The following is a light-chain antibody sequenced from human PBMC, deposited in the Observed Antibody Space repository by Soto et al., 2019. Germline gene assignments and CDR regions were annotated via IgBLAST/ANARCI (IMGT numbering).Light chain of an antibody. CDR2: GAS. CDR3: QQYNNWPET. V-gene: IGKV3-15*01. CDR1: QSVSNN. Sequence: EIVLTHSPATPSLSPGERATLSCRASQSVSNNYLAWYQQKPGQAPRLLIYGASTRATGIPARFSGSGSGTEFTLTISSLQSEDFAVYYCQQYNNWPETFGQGTKVDIK. J-gene: IGKJ1*01.